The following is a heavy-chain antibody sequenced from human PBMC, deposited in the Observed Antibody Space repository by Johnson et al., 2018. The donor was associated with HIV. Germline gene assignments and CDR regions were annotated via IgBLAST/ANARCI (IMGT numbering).Heavy chain of an antibody. CDR3: AGRTYCTGDSCSSWLGTCDL. D-gene: IGHD2-15*01. V-gene: IGHV3-30*04. J-gene: IGHJ3*01. CDR2: ISYDAKNK. CDR1: GFTFSDYA. Sequence: QVQLVESGGGVVQPGRSLRLSCVASGFTFSDYAVHWVRQAPGKGLEWVAVISYDAKNKYYADSVKGRFTISRYNSKNTLFLQMNSLKTEDTAVYYCAGRTYCTGDSCSSWLGTCDLWGQGKMVTVSS.